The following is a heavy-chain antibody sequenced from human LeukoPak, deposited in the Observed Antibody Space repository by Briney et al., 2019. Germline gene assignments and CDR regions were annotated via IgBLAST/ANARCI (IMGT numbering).Heavy chain of an antibody. CDR2: IKEDGSEK. V-gene: IGHV3-7*01. Sequence: PGGSLRLSCTVSGFTVSSNSWSWVRQAPGKGLEWVANIKEDGSEKYYVDSVKGRFTISRDNAKNSLYLQMNSLRAEDTAVYYCARDDGDCDYWGQGTLVTVSS. D-gene: IGHD4-17*01. CDR3: ARDDGDCDY. CDR1: GFTVSSNS. J-gene: IGHJ4*02.